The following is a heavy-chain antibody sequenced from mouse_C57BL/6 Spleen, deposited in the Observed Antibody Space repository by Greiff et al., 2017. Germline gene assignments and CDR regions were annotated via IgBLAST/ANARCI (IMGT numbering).Heavy chain of an antibody. J-gene: IGHJ1*03. CDR3: ARDYGSSPRYFDV. CDR2: INPNNGGT. V-gene: IGHV1-18*01. D-gene: IGHD1-1*01. CDR1: GYTFTDYN. Sequence: VQLKQSGPELVKPGASVKIPCKASGYTFTDYNMDWVKQSHGKSLEWIGDINPNNGGTIYNQKFKGKATLTVDKSSSTAYMELRSLTSEDTAVYYCARDYGSSPRYFDVWGTGTTVTVSS.